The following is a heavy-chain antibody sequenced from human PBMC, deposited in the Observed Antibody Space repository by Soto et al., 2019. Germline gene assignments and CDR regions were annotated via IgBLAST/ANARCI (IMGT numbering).Heavy chain of an antibody. CDR3: ARDLTPNIAVAGPDY. Sequence: EVQLVESGGGLVQPGGSLRLSCAASGFTVSSNYMSWVRQAPGKGLEWVSVIYSGGSTYYADSVKGRFTISRDNSKNPLYLQMNSLRAEDTAVYYCARDLTPNIAVAGPDYWCQGTLVTVSS. CDR2: IYSGGST. J-gene: IGHJ4*02. D-gene: IGHD6-19*01. V-gene: IGHV3-66*01. CDR1: GFTVSSNY.